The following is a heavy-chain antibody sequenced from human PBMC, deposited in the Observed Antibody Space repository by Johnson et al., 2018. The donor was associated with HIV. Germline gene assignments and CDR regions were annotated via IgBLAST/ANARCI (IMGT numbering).Heavy chain of an antibody. CDR2: IKQDGSEK. V-gene: IGHV3-7*01. D-gene: IGHD3-22*01. CDR3: ASYVDDPGKVSMIPGGACDV. Sequence: VQLVESGGGVVQPGRSLRLSCAASGFTFSSYWMNWVRQAPGKGLEWVANIKQDGSEKYYVDSVKGRFTISRDNAKNSLYLQMNSLRAEDTAMYYCASYVDDPGKVSMIPGGACDVWGQGTMVTVSS. J-gene: IGHJ3*01. CDR1: GFTFSSYW.